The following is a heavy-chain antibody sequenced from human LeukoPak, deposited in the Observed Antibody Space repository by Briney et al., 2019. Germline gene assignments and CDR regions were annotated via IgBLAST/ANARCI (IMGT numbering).Heavy chain of an antibody. Sequence: GGSLRLSCAASGFTFSSYSMNWVRQAPGKGLEWVSSISSSSSYIYYADSVKGLFTISRDNAKNSLYLQMNSLRAEDTAVYYCARASMNVGATMAFDIWGQGTMVTVSS. CDR1: GFTFSSYS. V-gene: IGHV3-21*01. CDR2: ISSSSSYI. J-gene: IGHJ3*02. CDR3: ARASMNVGATMAFDI. D-gene: IGHD1-26*01.